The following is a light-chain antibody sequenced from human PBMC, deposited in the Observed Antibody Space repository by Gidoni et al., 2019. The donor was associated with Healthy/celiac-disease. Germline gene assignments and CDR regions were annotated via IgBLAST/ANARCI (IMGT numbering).Light chain of an antibody. CDR3: QAWDSSTAGV. J-gene: IGLJ1*01. Sequence: SYELTQPPSLSVSPGQTASIPCSGDKLGDKYACWYQQKPGQSPVLVIYQDSKRPSGIPERFSGSNSGNTATLTISGTQAMDEADYYCQAWDSSTAGVFGTGTKVTVL. CDR1: KLGDKY. CDR2: QDS. V-gene: IGLV3-1*01.